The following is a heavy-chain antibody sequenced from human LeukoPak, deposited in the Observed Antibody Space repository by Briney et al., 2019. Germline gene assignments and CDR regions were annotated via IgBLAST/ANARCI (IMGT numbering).Heavy chain of an antibody. CDR1: GFTFSSYG. Sequence: PGRSLRLSCAASGFTFSSYGMHWVRQAPGKGLEWVAIISYDGSNKYYADSVKGRFTISRDNSKNTLYLQMNSLRAEDTAVHYCAKESTSSGWYRGEHFDYWGQGTLVTVSS. CDR2: ISYDGSNK. J-gene: IGHJ4*02. D-gene: IGHD6-19*01. V-gene: IGHV3-30*18. CDR3: AKESTSSGWYRGEHFDY.